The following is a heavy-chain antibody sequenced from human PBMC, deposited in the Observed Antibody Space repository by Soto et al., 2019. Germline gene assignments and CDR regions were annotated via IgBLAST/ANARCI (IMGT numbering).Heavy chain of an antibody. J-gene: IGHJ4*02. CDR3: AREAEEYSGSDY. D-gene: IGHD3-10*01. Sequence: QVQLVQSGAEVKKPGASVRVSCKASGYPFTRYHMHWLRQAPGQGLEWLGVINPSTTTTYAQRFQGGVTMTRDTSTSTVYMELSSLRSDDTAVYYCAREAEEYSGSDYWGPGSLVTVSS. CDR1: GYPFTRYH. CDR2: INPSTTT. V-gene: IGHV1-46*03.